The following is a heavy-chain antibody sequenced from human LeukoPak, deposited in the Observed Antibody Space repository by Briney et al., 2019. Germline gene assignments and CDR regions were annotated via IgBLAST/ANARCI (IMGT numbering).Heavy chain of an antibody. CDR2: LYSGSDT. V-gene: IGHV3-53*01. Sequence: GGSLRLSCAASGFTISTKYMNWVRQAPGKGLEWVSILYSGSDTYYANSVKGRFTISRDSSKNILFLQMNDLRAEDTAVYYCARVGDHFHWYLDLWGRGTLVTVSS. D-gene: IGHD3-10*01. CDR1: GFTISTKY. CDR3: ARVGDHFHWYLDL. J-gene: IGHJ2*01.